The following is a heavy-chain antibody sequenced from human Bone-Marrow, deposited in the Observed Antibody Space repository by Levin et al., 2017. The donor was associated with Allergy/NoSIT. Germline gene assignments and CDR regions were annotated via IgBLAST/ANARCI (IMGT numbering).Heavy chain of an antibody. CDR2: IYYTGYT. CDR3: ASPFPPRRGDFPDF. Sequence: SETLSLTCTVSGASISSNNYYWGWIRQPPGKGLEWIGNIYYTGYTYYNPSLESRVTIDVDTSNNQFSLKLTSVTAADTAVYYCASPFPPRRGDFPDFWGPGMLVTVSS. J-gene: IGHJ4*02. D-gene: IGHD7-27*01. CDR1: GASISSNNYY. V-gene: IGHV4-39*01.